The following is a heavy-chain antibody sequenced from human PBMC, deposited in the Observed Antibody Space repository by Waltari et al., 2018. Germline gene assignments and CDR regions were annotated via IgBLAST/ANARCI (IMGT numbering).Heavy chain of an antibody. CDR2: VIPTLGIA. CDR1: GGTFSSYA. Sequence: QVQLVQSGAEVKKPGSSVKVSCKASGGTFSSYAISWVRQAPGQGLEWMGGVIPTLGIANKAQKFQGRVTIPADKSTSTAYMELSSLRAEDTAVYYCARDRRVDYGDNGVYYYGMDVWGQGTTVTVSS. J-gene: IGHJ6*02. V-gene: IGHV1-69*10. D-gene: IGHD4-17*01. CDR3: ARDRRVDYGDNGVYYYGMDV.